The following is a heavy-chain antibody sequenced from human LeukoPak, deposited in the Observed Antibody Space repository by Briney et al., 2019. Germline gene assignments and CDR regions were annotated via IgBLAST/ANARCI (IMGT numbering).Heavy chain of an antibody. J-gene: IGHJ4*02. CDR1: GFTFSSYE. Sequence: GGSLRLSCAASGFTFSSYEMNWVRQAPGKGLEWVTYISSSGSTIYYADSVKGRFTISRDNAKNSLYLQMNSLRAEDTAVYYCARDLPGSYCSGGSCYSDYRGQGTLVTVSS. CDR3: ARDLPGSYCSGGSCYSDY. D-gene: IGHD2-15*01. V-gene: IGHV3-48*03. CDR2: ISSSGSTI.